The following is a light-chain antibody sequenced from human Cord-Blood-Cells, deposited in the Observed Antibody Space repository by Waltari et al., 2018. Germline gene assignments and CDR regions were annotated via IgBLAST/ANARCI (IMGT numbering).Light chain of an antibody. Sequence: SVLTQPPSVSGAPGPRVTISCTGRSSNIGAGHHVHWYQQLPGTAPKLLIYGNSNRPAGVPDRFSGSKSGTSASLAITGLQAEDEADYYCQSYDSSLSGSVFGGGTKLTVL. V-gene: IGLV1-40*01. CDR1: SSNIGAGHH. CDR3: QSYDSSLSGSV. CDR2: GNS. J-gene: IGLJ2*01.